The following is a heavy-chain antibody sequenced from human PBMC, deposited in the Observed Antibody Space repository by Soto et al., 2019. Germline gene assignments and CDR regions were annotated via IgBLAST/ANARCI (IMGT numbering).Heavy chain of an antibody. Sequence: SETLSLTCTVSGGSISSYYWSWIRQPPGKGLEWIGYIYYSGSTNYNPSLKSRVTIAVDTSKNQLSLKLSSVTAADTDVYYCATQGTGKTRAEYFQHWGQGTLVTVSS. D-gene: IGHD3-10*01. CDR3: ATQGTGKTRAEYFQH. V-gene: IGHV4-59*01. CDR1: GGSISSYY. CDR2: IYYSGST. J-gene: IGHJ1*01.